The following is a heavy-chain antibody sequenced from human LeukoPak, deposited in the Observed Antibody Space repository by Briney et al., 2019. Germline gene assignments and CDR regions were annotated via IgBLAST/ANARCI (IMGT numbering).Heavy chain of an antibody. D-gene: IGHD2-21*01. CDR2: IKQDGSEK. CDR1: GFTFSSYW. CDR3: ARASIYYYYGMDV. Sequence: GGSLRLSCAASGFTFSSYWMSWVRQAPGKGLEWVANIKQDGSEKYYVDSVKGRFTISRDNAKNSLYLQMNCLRAEDTAVYYCARASIYYYYGMDVWGQGTTVTVSS. V-gene: IGHV3-7*05. J-gene: IGHJ6*02.